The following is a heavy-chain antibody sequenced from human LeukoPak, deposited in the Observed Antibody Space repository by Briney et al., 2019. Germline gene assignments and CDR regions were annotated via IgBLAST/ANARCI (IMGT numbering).Heavy chain of an antibody. J-gene: IGHJ4*02. D-gene: IGHD5-18*01. Sequence: PSETLSLTCTVSGGSISSYYWSWIRQPPGKGLEWIGYIYYSGSTNYIPSLTSRVTISVDTSKNQFSLKLTSVTAADTAVYYCARHLRGYSYGPFDYWGQGTLVTVSS. V-gene: IGHV4-59*08. CDR1: GGSISSYY. CDR3: ARHLRGYSYGPFDY. CDR2: IYYSGST.